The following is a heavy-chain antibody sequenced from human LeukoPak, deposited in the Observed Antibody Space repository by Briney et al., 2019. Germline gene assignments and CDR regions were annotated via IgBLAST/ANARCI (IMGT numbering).Heavy chain of an antibody. CDR1: GDSVTKHY. CDR3: ARVSNVLGAIRY. J-gene: IGHJ4*02. D-gene: IGHD2-21*01. V-gene: IGHV4-4*07. Sequence: SETLSLTCSVSGDSVTKHYWSWIRQSAAKGLECIGRIYPGGNFDSNPSLKSRVTMSLDTSKNQLSLKMYSVTAADTAVYYCARVSNVLGAIRYWGQGTLVSVSS. CDR2: IYPGGNF.